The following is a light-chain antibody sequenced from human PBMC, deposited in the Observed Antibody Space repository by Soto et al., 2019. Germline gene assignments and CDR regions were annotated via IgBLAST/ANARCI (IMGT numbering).Light chain of an antibody. Sequence: QSALTQPASVSGSPGQSITISCTGTRSDVGGYNYVSWYQQHPGKSPKLMIYEVSNRPSGVSNPFSGSKSGNTASLTISGLQAEDEADYYCSSYTSSSTLEVFGGGTQLTVL. CDR1: RSDVGGYNY. V-gene: IGLV2-14*01. CDR2: EVS. J-gene: IGLJ2*01. CDR3: SSYTSSSTLEV.